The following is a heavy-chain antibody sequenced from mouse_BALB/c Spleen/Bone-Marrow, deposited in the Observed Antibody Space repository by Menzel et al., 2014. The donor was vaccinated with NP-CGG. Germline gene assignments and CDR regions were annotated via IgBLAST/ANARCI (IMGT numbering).Heavy chain of an antibody. CDR2: ISNGGSST. CDR1: GFTFSYYT. CDR3: ARDGYDVGGALDY. J-gene: IGHJ4*01. Sequence: EVQRVESGGGLVQPGGSLKLSCAASGFTFSYYTMSWVRRTPEKRLEWVAYISNGGSSTYHPDTVKGRFTISRDNAKNTLYLQMSSLKSEDTAMYYCARDGYDVGGALDYWGQGTSVTVSS. V-gene: IGHV5-12-2*01. D-gene: IGHD2-2*01.